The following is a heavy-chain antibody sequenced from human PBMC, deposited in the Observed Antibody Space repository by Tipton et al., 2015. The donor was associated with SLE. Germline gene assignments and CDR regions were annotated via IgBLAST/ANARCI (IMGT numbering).Heavy chain of an antibody. Sequence: TLSLTCSVSGGPTSHHYWNWIRQPAGSGLAWIGRNFTTVSANSNPSLKSRVTMSVDTTKNELSLRLTSVTAADTAVYYCARFKGSNVFDSFDIWGQGTMVTVSS. J-gene: IGHJ3*02. CDR3: ARFKGSNVFDSFDI. CDR2: NFTTVSA. D-gene: IGHD2-15*01. V-gene: IGHV4-4*07. CDR1: GGPTSHHY.